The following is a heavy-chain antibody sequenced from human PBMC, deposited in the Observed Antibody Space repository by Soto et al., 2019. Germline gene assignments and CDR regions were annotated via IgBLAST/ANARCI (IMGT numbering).Heavy chain of an antibody. D-gene: IGHD2-15*01. V-gene: IGHV1-18*01. J-gene: IGHJ6*02. CDR2: ISTYNENT. CDR3: AREGYCSNGSCALYDHEYCGMDV. CDR1: GYTFNRYG. Sequence: QVQLVQSGAEVKKPGASVKVSCKASGYTFNRYGITWVRQAPGQGLEWMGWISTYNENTKYAQNLKGRVTMTTGTSTSIVYMEMRSLTSDDTAVYYCAREGYCSNGSCALYDHEYCGMDVWGQGTTVTVSS.